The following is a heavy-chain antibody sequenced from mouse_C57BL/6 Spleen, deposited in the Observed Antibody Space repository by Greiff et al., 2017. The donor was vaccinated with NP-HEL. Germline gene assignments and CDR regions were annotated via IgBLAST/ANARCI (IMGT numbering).Heavy chain of an antibody. J-gene: IGHJ4*01. CDR1: GYTFTSYW. V-gene: IGHV1-69*01. CDR3: ARDEGQLRLMDAMDY. D-gene: IGHD3-2*02. Sequence: QVQLQQPGAELVMPGASVKLSCKASGYTFTSYWMHWVKQRPGQGLEWIGEIDPSDSYTNYNQKFKGKSTLTVDKSSSTAYMQLSSLTSEDSAVYYCARDEGQLRLMDAMDYWGQGTSVTVSS. CDR2: IDPSDSYT.